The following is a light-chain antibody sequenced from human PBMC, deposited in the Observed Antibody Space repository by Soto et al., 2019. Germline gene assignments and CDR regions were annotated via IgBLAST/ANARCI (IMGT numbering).Light chain of an antibody. J-gene: IGKJ2*01. CDR1: QSVSSN. V-gene: IGKV3-15*01. Sequence: EIVMTQSPATLSVSPGERATLSCRASQSVSSNLAWYQQIPGQAPRLLFYGASTRATGVPARFSGSGSGTEFTLTISSLQSEDFAVYYCQQYVNWPPKYTFGQGTKLEIK. CDR2: GAS. CDR3: QQYVNWPPKYT.